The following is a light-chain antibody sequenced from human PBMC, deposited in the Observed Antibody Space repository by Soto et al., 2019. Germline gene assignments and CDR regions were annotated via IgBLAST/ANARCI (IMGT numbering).Light chain of an antibody. CDR2: EAS. V-gene: IGKV1-5*03. CDR3: RHYYTYPIS. CDR1: QSISPW. J-gene: IGKJ5*01. Sequence: DIQMTQSPSTLSASVGDRVTITCRASQSISPWLAWYQQKPWRAPNLLIYEASILESGVPSRFSGSGSGTEFTLTISSLQPDDFATYYCRHYYTYPISFVQGTRLEIK.